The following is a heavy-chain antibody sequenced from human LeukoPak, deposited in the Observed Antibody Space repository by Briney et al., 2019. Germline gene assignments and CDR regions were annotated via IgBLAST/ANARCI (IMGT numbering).Heavy chain of an antibody. J-gene: IGHJ4*02. V-gene: IGHV4-59*12. CDR2: IYYSGST. Sequence: ASETLSLTCTVSGGSIRSYYWSWIRQPPGKGLEWIGYIYYSGSTNYNPSLSSRVIMALDTSKNHLSLHLTSVTAADTAVYYCSRENGAFSPFGYWGQGYLVTVLS. CDR1: GGSIRSYY. CDR3: SRENGAFSPFGY. D-gene: IGHD2-8*01.